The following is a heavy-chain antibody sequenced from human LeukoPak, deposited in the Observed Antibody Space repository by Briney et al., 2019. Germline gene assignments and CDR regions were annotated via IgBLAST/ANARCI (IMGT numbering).Heavy chain of an antibody. D-gene: IGHD6-13*01. V-gene: IGHV3-23*01. J-gene: IGHJ5*02. Sequence: GGSLSLSCAASGFTFSNYAMSWVRQAPGEGLEWVSAISGSGGSTYYADSVKGRFTISRDNSKNTLYLQMNSLRAEDTAVYYCAKEKYSSSSNWFDPWGQGTLVTVSS. CDR3: AKEKYSSSSNWFDP. CDR2: ISGSGGST. CDR1: GFTFSNYA.